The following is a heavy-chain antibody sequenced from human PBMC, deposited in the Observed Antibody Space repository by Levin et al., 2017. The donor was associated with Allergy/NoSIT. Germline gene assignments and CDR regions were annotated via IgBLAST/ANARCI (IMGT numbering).Heavy chain of an antibody. CDR1: GFTFSSYA. J-gene: IGHJ6*02. CDR2: ISYDGTNR. CDR3: VRDLRYFDGSHYYYSYGMDV. V-gene: IGHV3-30*04. Sequence: HAGGSLRLSCEVSGFTFSSYAMHWVRQAPGKGLEWVAMISYDGTNRYYADSVKGRFTISRDTSKNTLYLQMDSLSPEDTSVYYCVRDLRYFDGSHYYYSYGMDVWGQGTTVIVSS. D-gene: IGHD3-9*01.